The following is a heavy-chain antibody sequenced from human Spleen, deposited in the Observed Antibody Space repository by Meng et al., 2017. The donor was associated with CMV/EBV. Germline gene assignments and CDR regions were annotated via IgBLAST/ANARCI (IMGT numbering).Heavy chain of an antibody. CDR3: ARARGLPAGSYYFDY. D-gene: IGHD4-11*01. J-gene: IGHJ4*02. V-gene: IGHV3-21*01. CDR2: ISSAGSYI. Sequence: GESLKISCAASGFTFSDYGLNWVRQAPGKGLEWVSSISSAGSYIYYGNSLKGRFTISRDNAKNSLYLQMKSLRVDDTAIYYCARARGLPAGSYYFDYWGQGALVTVSS. CDR1: GFTFSDYG.